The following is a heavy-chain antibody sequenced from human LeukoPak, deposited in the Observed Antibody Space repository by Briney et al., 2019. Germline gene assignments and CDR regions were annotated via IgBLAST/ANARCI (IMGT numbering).Heavy chain of an antibody. CDR2: IHYSGST. V-gene: IGHV4-59*01. Sequence: SETLSLTCTVSGGSIGSYYWTWIRQPPGKGLEWIGYIHYSGSTNYIPSLKSRVTMSVDTSKNQFSLKLSSVTAADTAVYYCARDILLYDSSGYGYFDYWGQGTLVTVSS. J-gene: IGHJ4*02. D-gene: IGHD3-22*01. CDR1: GGSIGSYY. CDR3: ARDILLYDSSGYGYFDY.